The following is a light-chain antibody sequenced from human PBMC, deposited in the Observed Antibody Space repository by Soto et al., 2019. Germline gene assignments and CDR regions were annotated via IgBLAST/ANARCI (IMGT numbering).Light chain of an antibody. CDR3: NSYTSKSTGV. CDR2: EVS. V-gene: IGLV2-14*01. J-gene: IGLJ1*01. Sequence: QSALTQPASVSGSPGQSITISCTGTSSDVGGYNYVSWYQQHPGKAPKLIIYEVSNRPSGVSNRFSGSKSGNTASLTISGLQAEDEADYYCNSYTSKSTGVVGTGTKPTVL. CDR1: SSDVGGYNY.